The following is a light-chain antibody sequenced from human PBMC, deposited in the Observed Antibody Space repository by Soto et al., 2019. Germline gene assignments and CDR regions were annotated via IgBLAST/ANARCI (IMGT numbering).Light chain of an antibody. CDR2: DVS. V-gene: IGLV2-14*03. J-gene: IGLJ2*01. CDR1: SSDVGDYDY. Sequence: ALTQPASVSGSPGQSITISCTGTSSDVGDYDYVSWYQQHPGKAPKLMIFDVSNRPSGISNRFSGSKSGNTASLTISGLQAEDEADYYCSSYTGSSTVVFGGGTKLTVL. CDR3: SSYTGSSTVV.